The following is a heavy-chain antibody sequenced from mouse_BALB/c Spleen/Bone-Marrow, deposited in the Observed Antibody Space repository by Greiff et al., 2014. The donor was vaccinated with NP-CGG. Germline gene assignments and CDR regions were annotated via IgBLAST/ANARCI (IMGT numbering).Heavy chain of an antibody. CDR2: IDPANGDT. D-gene: IGHD1-1*01. J-gene: IGHJ1*01. CDR1: GFNIKDTF. CDR3: TKPSFYYGSSYWYFDV. Sequence: VQLQQSGAELVKPGASVELSCTASGFNIKDTFMHWVKQRPEQGLEWIGRIDPANGDTKYDPKFQGKATITADTSSNTAYLQLSSLTSEDTAVYYCTKPSFYYGSSYWYFDVWGAGTTVTVSS. V-gene: IGHV14-3*02.